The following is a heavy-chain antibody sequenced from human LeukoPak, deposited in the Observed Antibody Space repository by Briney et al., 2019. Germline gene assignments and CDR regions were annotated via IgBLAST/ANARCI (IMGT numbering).Heavy chain of an antibody. CDR3: AKDVSLGYSSSWYGPSYFDH. J-gene: IGHJ4*02. CDR2: ISGSGGST. V-gene: IGHV3-23*01. Sequence: GRSLRLSCAASGFTFRSYAMSWVRQAPGKGLEWVSAISGSGGSTYYADSVKGRFTISRDNSKNTLYLQMNSLRAEDTAVYYCAKDVSLGYSSSWYGPSYFDHWGQGTLVTVSS. CDR1: GFTFRSYA. D-gene: IGHD6-13*01.